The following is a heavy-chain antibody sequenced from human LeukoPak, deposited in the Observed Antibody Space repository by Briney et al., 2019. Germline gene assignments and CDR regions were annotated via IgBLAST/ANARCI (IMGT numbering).Heavy chain of an antibody. CDR1: GYTFTGYY. Sequence: ASVKVSCKASGYTFTGYYMHWVRQAPGQGLEWMEWINPNSGGTNYAQKFQGWVTMTRDTSISTAYMELSRLRSDDTAVYYCARGRGRRDGYNYYYFDYWGQGTLVTVSS. CDR3: ARGRGRRDGYNYYYFDY. CDR2: INPNSGGT. J-gene: IGHJ4*02. V-gene: IGHV1-2*04. D-gene: IGHD5-24*01.